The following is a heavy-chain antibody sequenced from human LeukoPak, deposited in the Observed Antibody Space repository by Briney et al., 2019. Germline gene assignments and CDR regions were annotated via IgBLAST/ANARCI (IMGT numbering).Heavy chain of an antibody. V-gene: IGHV3-30*03. CDR1: GFTFSNFG. D-gene: IGHD6-13*01. Sequence: GEPLRLSCAASGFTFSNFGMHWVRQAPGKGLEWMAVISYDGSNKYYADSVKGRFTISRDNSKNTLYLQMNSLRAEDTAVYYCARGIAAAGTMYFQHWGQGTLVTVSS. CDR2: ISYDGSNK. CDR3: ARGIAAAGTMYFQH. J-gene: IGHJ1*01.